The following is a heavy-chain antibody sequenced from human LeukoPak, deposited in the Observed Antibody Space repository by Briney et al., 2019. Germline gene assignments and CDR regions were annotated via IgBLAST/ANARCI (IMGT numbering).Heavy chain of an antibody. CDR3: ARSYSSGWYTGGGEYFQH. D-gene: IGHD6-19*01. V-gene: IGHV4-59*01. CDR1: GGSFSSYY. Sequence: PSETLSLTCAVYGGSFSSYYWSWIRQPPGKGLEWIGYIYYSGSTNYNPSLKSRVTISVDTSKNQFSLKLSSVTAADTAVYYCARSYSSGWYTGGGEYFQHWGQGTLVTVSS. J-gene: IGHJ1*01. CDR2: IYYSGST.